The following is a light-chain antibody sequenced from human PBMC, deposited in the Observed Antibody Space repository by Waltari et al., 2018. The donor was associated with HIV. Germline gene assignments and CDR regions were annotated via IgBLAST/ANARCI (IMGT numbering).Light chain of an antibody. J-gene: IGLJ2*01. Sequence: HSGLTQSPSTSGTPGQSNAIHCSGRRPNIGTNSVTWYQHLPGTAPKLIIFGNNQRPQGVPDRFSGSKSGTSASLSISGLQSEDEADYYCAAWDDSLKAVVFGGGTKLTVL. CDR1: RPNIGTNS. CDR3: AAWDDSLKAVV. V-gene: IGLV1-44*01. CDR2: GNN.